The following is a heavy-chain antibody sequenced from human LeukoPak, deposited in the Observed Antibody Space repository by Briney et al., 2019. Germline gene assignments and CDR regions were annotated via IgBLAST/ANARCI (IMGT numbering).Heavy chain of an antibody. Sequence: PSQTLSLTCTVSGGSISSGGYYWSWIRRHPGKGLEWIGYIYYSGSTYYNPSLKSRVTISVDTSKNQFSLKLSSVTAADTAVYYCAREGYCSSTSCARPWGQGTLVTVSS. CDR3: AREGYCSSTSCARP. J-gene: IGHJ5*02. V-gene: IGHV4-31*03. D-gene: IGHD2-2*01. CDR2: IYYSGST. CDR1: GGSISSGGYY.